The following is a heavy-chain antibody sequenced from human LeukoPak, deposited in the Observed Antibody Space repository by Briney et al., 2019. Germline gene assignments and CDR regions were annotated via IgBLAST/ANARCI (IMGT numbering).Heavy chain of an antibody. CDR3: AKDRGYCSGGSCFTFDY. Sequence: PSETLSLTCTVSGGSFSDYYWSWIRQPAGKGLEWIGRIYTSGSTNYNPSLKSRVTMSLDMSKNQFSLKLNSVTAADTAIYYCAKDRGYCSGGSCFTFDYWGQGTLVTVSS. J-gene: IGHJ4*02. V-gene: IGHV4-4*07. CDR1: GGSFSDYY. D-gene: IGHD2-15*01. CDR2: IYTSGST.